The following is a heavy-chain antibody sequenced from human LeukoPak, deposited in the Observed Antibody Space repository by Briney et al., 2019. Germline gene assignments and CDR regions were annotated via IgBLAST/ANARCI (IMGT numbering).Heavy chain of an antibody. CDR3: ARDGVMGAYYGNYFDH. CDR2: ISFDGNNK. Sequence: QTGGSLRLSCAASGFTFSNYALHWGRQAPGKGLGWVAIISFDGNNKYHADSVKGRFTISRDNSKNMLYLQMNSPRPDDTAVYYCARDGVMGAYYGNYFDHWGQGTRVTISS. V-gene: IGHV3-30*04. D-gene: IGHD3-10*01. CDR1: GFTFSNYA. J-gene: IGHJ4*02.